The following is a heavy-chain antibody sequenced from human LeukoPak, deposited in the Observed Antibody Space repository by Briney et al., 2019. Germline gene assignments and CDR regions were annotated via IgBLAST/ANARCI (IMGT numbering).Heavy chain of an antibody. J-gene: IGHJ4*02. Sequence: ASVKVSCKASGYTFTSYGISWVRQAPGQGLEWMGWISAYNGNTNYAQKLQGRVTMTTDTSTSTAYMELRSLRSDDTAVYYCASPIMVTSGGIIINDYWGQGTLVTVSS. CDR2: ISAYNGNT. CDR3: ASPIMVTSGGIIINDY. CDR1: GYTFTSYG. V-gene: IGHV1-18*01. D-gene: IGHD3-16*02.